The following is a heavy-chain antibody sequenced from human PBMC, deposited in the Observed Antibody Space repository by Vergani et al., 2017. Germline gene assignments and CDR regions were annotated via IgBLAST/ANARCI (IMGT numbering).Heavy chain of an antibody. CDR1: GYTFSTYD. CDR3: ASRFDAYNWNYEKGGHFDY. V-gene: IGHV1-8*01. J-gene: IGHJ4*02. D-gene: IGHD1-7*01. Sequence: QAQLVQSGAEVKKPGASVKVSCKASGYTFSTYDINWVRQAPGQGLEWMGWMSPHSGNTGHAQKFQGRVTMTRDTSISTAYMELSSLRSEDTAVYYCASRFDAYNWNYEKGGHFDYWGQGTLVTVSS. CDR2: MSPHSGNT.